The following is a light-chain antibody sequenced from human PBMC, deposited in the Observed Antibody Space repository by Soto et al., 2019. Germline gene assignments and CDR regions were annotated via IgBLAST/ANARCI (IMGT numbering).Light chain of an antibody. CDR1: QSVSSSY. CDR3: QQYGSSLL. Sequence: EIVLTQSPGTLSLSPVERATLSCRASQSVSSSYLAWYQQKPGQAPRLLIYGASSRATGIPDRFSGSGSGTDFTLTISRLEPEDFAVYYCQQYGSSLLFGQGTRLEIK. CDR2: GAS. J-gene: IGKJ5*01. V-gene: IGKV3-20*01.